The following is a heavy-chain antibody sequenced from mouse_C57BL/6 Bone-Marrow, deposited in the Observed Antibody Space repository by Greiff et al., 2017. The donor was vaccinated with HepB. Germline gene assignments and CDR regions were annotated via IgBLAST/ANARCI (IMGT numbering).Heavy chain of an antibody. D-gene: IGHD1-1*01. V-gene: IGHV1-52*01. J-gene: IGHJ2*01. CDR2: IDPSDSET. CDR3: ASSVVATAVDD. Sequence: QVQLKQPGAELVRPGSSVKLSCKASGYTFTSYWMHWVKQRPIQGLEWIGNIDPSDSETHYNQKFKDKATLTVDKSSSTAYMQLSSLTSEDSAVYYGASSVVATAVDDWGQGTTLTVSS. CDR1: GYTFTSYW.